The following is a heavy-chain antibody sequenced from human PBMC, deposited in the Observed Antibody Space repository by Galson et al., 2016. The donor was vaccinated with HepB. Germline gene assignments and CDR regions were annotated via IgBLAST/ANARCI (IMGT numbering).Heavy chain of an antibody. J-gene: IGHJ6*02. Sequence: SLRLSCAGSGFPFSTYSMHWVRQAPGKGLEWVAVISYDGRNQFYADSVKGRFTISRDNSRNTLYLQMNSLRVDDTAVFYCARDGLYYSDGSVLSNGMDVWGQGTAVTVSS. D-gene: IGHD3-22*01. V-gene: IGHV3-30*03. CDR2: ISYDGRNQ. CDR3: ARDGLYYSDGSVLSNGMDV. CDR1: GFPFSTYS.